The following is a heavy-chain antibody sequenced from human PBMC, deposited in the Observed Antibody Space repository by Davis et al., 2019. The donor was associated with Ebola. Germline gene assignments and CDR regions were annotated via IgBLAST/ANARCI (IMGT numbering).Heavy chain of an antibody. D-gene: IGHD3-10*01. Sequence: SGPTLVKPTQTLTLTCTFSGFSLSTSGVGVGWIRQPPGKALEWLALIYWDDDKRYSPFLKRRLTITKDTSKNQVVLTMINMDPVDTATYYCAHRLGRFGEWNFDYWGQGTLVTVSS. CDR2: IYWDDDK. J-gene: IGHJ4*02. CDR3: AHRLGRFGEWNFDY. CDR1: GFSLSTSGVG. V-gene: IGHV2-5*02.